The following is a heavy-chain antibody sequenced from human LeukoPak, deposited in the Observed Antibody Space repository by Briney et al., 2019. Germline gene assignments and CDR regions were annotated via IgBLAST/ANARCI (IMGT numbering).Heavy chain of an antibody. CDR1: GFTFSSYA. V-gene: IGHV3-64*04. CDR2: ISSNGGST. J-gene: IGHJ4*02. D-gene: IGHD3-10*01. Sequence: GGSLRLSCSASGFTFSSYAMHWVRQAPGKGLEYVSAISSNGGSTYYADSVKGRFTISRDNSKNTLYLQMSSLRAEDTALYYCARGRGRQTVDYWGQGTLVTVSS. CDR3: ARGRGRQTVDY.